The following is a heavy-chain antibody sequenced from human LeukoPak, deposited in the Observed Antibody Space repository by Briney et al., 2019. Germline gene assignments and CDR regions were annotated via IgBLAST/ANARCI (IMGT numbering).Heavy chain of an antibody. D-gene: IGHD3-10*01. CDR3: ARASGSFDF. CDR2: IKQDGSEK. V-gene: IGHV3-7*01. Sequence: GGSLRLSCAASGFTFSNSNMNWVRQAPGKGLEWVANIKQDGSEKYYVDSVKGRFTISRDNAKNSLYLQMNSLRAEDTAIYYCARASGSFDFWGQGTMVTVSS. CDR1: GFTFSNSN. J-gene: IGHJ3*01.